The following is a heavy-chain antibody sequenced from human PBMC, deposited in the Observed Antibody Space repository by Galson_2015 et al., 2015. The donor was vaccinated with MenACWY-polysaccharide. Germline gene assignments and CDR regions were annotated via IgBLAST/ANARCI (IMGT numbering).Heavy chain of an antibody. CDR3: ARDRGSYDAYDI. V-gene: IGHV3-48*03. CDR2: ISGGGSMK. J-gene: IGHJ3*02. CDR1: GFTFSTYE. Sequence: SLRLSCAASGFTFSTYEMNWVRQSPEKGLQWIAYISGGGSMKHYADSVKGRFTISRDNAQDSLYFEMNSLTAEDTGLYYCARDRGSYDAYDIWGQGTVVTVSS. D-gene: IGHD5-18*01.